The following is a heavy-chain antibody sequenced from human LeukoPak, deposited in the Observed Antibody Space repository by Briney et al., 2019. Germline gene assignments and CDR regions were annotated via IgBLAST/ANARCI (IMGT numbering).Heavy chain of an antibody. CDR2: ISGSGGST. CDR1: GFTFSSYA. CDR3: ATSYGDYSSAFDY. D-gene: IGHD4-17*01. V-gene: IGHV3-23*01. Sequence: GGSLRLSCAASGFTFSSYAMSWVRQAPGKGLEWVSAISGSGGSTYYADSVKGRFTISRDNPKNTLYLQMNSLRAEDTAVYYCATSYGDYSSAFDYWGQGTLVTVSS. J-gene: IGHJ4*02.